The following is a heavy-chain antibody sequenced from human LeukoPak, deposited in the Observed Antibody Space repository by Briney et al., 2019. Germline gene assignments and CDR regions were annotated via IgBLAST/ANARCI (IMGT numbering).Heavy chain of an antibody. Sequence: PSETLSLTCAVYGGSFSGYYWSWIRQPAGKGLEWIGRIYTSGGTNYNPSLKSRVTMSVATSKNQFSLKLSSVTAADAAVFYCALEDGSSGWYRWGQGTLVSVSS. CDR1: GGSFSGYY. J-gene: IGHJ4*02. CDR2: IYTSGGT. V-gene: IGHV4-59*10. D-gene: IGHD6-19*01. CDR3: ALEDGSSGWYR.